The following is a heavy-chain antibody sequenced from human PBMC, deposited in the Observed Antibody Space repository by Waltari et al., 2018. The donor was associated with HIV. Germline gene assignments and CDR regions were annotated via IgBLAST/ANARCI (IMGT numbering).Heavy chain of an antibody. D-gene: IGHD4-17*01. J-gene: IGHJ4*02. CDR2: IHHSGNV. CDR1: GGSIKSSKW. Sequence: QVQLQESGPGLVRPSGTLFLPCGVTGGSIKSSKWWSWVRQPPGKGLECIGDIHHSGNVNYNLSLKSRVAFSVDRSKNHFSLNLTSVTTADTATYFCARLRDYGDYGHYDFWGRGTLVVVSP. CDR3: ARLRDYGDYGHYDF. V-gene: IGHV4-4*02.